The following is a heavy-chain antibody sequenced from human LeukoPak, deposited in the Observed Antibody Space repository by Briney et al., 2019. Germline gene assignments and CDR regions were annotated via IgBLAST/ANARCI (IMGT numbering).Heavy chain of an antibody. D-gene: IGHD4/OR15-4a*01. CDR1: GFPFSSYW. CDR2: IKQDGSEK. J-gene: IGHJ4*02. CDR3: ARGVYGGKGFFDY. V-gene: IGHV3-7*01. Sequence: GGSLRLSCAASGFPFSSYWMSWVRQAPGKGLEGVANIKQDGSEKYYVDSVKGRFTISRDNAKNSLYLQMNSLRAEDTAVYYCARGVYGGKGFFDYWGQGTLVTVSS.